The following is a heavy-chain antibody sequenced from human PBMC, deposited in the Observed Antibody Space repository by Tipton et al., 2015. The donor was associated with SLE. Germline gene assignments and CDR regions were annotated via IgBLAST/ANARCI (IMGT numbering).Heavy chain of an antibody. V-gene: IGHV3-23*03. Sequence: SLRLSCAASGFAFSDYAMDWVRQAPGKGLEWVSVIYSGGTAYYADSVKGRFTISRDSSKNTLYLQMSTLRPDDTAVYYCAKEGGGTEAWGYFQHWGQGTLVTVSS. J-gene: IGHJ1*01. D-gene: IGHD2-15*01. CDR1: GFAFSDYA. CDR2: IYSGGTA. CDR3: AKEGGGTEAWGYFQH.